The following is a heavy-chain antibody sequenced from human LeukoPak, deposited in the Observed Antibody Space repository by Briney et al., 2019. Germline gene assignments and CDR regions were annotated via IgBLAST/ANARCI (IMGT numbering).Heavy chain of an antibody. CDR3: ARDRDDILTGYYKGWSAIDAFDI. J-gene: IGHJ3*02. CDR1: GYTFTSYA. CDR2: INTNTGNP. V-gene: IGHV7-4-1*02. Sequence: ASVKVSCKASGYTFTSYAINWVRQAPGQGLEWMGWINTNTGNPTYAQGFTGRFVFSLDTSVSTAYLQISSLKAEDTAVYYCARDRDDILTGYYKGWSAIDAFDIWGQGTMVTVSS. D-gene: IGHD3-9*01.